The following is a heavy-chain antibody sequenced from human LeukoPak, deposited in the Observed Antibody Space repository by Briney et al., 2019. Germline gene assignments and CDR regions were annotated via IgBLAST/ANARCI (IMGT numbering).Heavy chain of an antibody. J-gene: IGHJ3*02. V-gene: IGHV4-39*01. CDR3: ARHAGGSYAAAFDI. Sequence: PSETLSLTCSVSGGSISGSSYYWGWIRQPPGKGLEWIGNIYYRGSTYYNPSLKSRVTISVDTSKNQFSLKLSSVTAADTAVYYCARHAGGSYAAAFDIWGQGTMVTVSS. D-gene: IGHD1-26*01. CDR1: GGSISGSSYY. CDR2: IYYRGST.